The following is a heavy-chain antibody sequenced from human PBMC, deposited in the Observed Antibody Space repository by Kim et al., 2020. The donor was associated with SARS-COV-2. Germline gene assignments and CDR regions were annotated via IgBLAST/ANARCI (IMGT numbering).Heavy chain of an antibody. J-gene: IGHJ5*02. CDR2: ISSSSSYI. V-gene: IGHV3-21*01. CDR1: GFTFSSYS. CDR3: ARDNYVWGSYRYWGSNWFDP. D-gene: IGHD3-16*02. Sequence: GGSLRLSCAASGFTFSSYSMNWVRQAPGKGLEWVSSISSSSSYIYYADSVKGRFTISRDNAKNSLYLQMNSLRAEDTAVYYCARDNYVWGSYRYWGSNWFDPGGQGTLVTVSS.